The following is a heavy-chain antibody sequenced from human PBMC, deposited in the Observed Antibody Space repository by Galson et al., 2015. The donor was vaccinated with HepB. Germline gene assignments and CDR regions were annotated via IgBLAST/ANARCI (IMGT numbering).Heavy chain of an antibody. CDR3: TTDYGSGRSEYFQH. J-gene: IGHJ1*01. Sequence: SLRLSCAASGLTFSNAWMNWARQAPGKGLEWVGRIKSKIDGETTDYVAFVKGRFTISRDDSKNMLYLQMNSLKTEDTAVYYCTTDYGSGRSEYFQHWGQGTLVTVSS. D-gene: IGHD3-10*01. CDR2: IKSKIDGETT. CDR1: GLTFSNAW. V-gene: IGHV3-15*07.